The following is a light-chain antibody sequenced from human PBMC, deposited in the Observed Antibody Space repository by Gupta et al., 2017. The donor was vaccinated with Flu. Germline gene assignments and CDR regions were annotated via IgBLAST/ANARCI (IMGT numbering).Light chain of an antibody. V-gene: IGKV1-6*01. J-gene: IGKJ1*01. CDR2: GAT. Sequence: PSSLSASVGDRVTITCRASPDIRNDLRWYQPNPGKAPKVLIFGATSLQSGVPSRFSGSGSGTDLTLTIISLQPQDFAAYFCRQDDRYPKAFVQGTKVEI. CDR1: PDIRND. CDR3: RQDDRYPKA.